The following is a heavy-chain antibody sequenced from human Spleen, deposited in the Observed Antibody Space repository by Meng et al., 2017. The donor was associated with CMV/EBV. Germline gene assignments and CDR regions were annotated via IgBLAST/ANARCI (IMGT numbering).Heavy chain of an antibody. CDR2: MYYSGSR. CDR3: ARLTVIRDAFDV. Sequence: SETLSLTCTVSGDSISFSSYYWAWIRQPPGKGLEWIGTMYYSGSRYYNPSLKSRVTISADTSKNQFSLKLSSVTTADTAVYYCARLTVIRDAFDVWGQGTMVTVSS. CDR1: GDSISFSSYY. V-gene: IGHV4-39*07. D-gene: IGHD3-16*02. J-gene: IGHJ3*01.